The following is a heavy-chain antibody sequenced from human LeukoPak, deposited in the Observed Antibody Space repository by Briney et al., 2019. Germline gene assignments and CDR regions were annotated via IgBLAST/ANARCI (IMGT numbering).Heavy chain of an antibody. Sequence: ASVKVSCKASGYTFTSYYIHWVRQAPGQGLEWMGIINPSGGSTSYAQKFQGRVTMTRDTSTSTVYMELSSLRSEDTAVYYCATSPSSGWFYFDYWGQGTLVTVSS. J-gene: IGHJ4*02. V-gene: IGHV1-46*01. CDR1: GYTFTSYY. D-gene: IGHD6-19*01. CDR3: ATSPSSGWFYFDY. CDR2: INPSGGST.